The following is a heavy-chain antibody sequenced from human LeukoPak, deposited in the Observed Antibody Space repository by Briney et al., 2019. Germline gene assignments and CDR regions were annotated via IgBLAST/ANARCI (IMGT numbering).Heavy chain of an antibody. Sequence: PGGSLRLSCAASGFAFSDHYMNWIRQAPGKGLEWVSSISTSGSTIYYADSVKGRFTISSDNAKNSLFLQMNSLRAEDTAVYYCARDRTSRYGMDVWGQGTTVTVSS. J-gene: IGHJ6*02. V-gene: IGHV3-11*01. D-gene: IGHD6-25*01. CDR3: ARDRTSRYGMDV. CDR1: GFAFSDHY. CDR2: ISTSGSTI.